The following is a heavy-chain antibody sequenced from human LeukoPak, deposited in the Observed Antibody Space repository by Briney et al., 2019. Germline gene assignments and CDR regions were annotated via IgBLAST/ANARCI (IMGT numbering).Heavy chain of an antibody. J-gene: IGHJ4*02. D-gene: IGHD5-12*01. CDR1: TYSISSGYY. CDR2: IYHSGST. Sequence: SETLSLTCAVSTYSISSGYYWGWIRQPPGKGLEWIGSIYHSGSTFYNPSLKSRVTISVDTSKNQFSLRLSSVTAADTDMYYCARLWSGYKRIDYWGQGTLVTVSS. V-gene: IGHV4-38-2*01. CDR3: ARLWSGYKRIDY.